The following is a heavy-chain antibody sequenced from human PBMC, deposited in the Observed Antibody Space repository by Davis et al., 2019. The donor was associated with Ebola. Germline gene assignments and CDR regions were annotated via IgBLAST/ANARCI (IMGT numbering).Heavy chain of an antibody. D-gene: IGHD1-26*01. Sequence: ASVKVSCKASGYTFTGYYMHWVRQAPGQGLEWMGWINPNSGGTNYAQKFQGWVTMTRDTSISTAYMELSRLRSDDTAVYYCARERSGTSNWFDPWGQGTLVTVSS. V-gene: IGHV1-2*04. CDR1: GYTFTGYY. CDR2: INPNSGGT. CDR3: ARERSGTSNWFDP. J-gene: IGHJ5*02.